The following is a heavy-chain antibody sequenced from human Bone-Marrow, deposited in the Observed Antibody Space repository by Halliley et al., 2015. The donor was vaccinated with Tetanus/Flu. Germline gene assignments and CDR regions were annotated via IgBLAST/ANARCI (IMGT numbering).Heavy chain of an antibody. Sequence: QLVQSGAEVKKPGSSVKVSCKASGGTFNNYAICWVRQAPGQGLEWMGGIISVFGTTNYAQKFQGRVTITADESTRTAYMELSSLTSEDTALYYCARAGKHQLLNPDYWGQGTLVTVSS. CDR3: ARAGKHQLLNPDY. CDR1: GGTFNNYA. CDR2: IISVFGTT. V-gene: IGHV1-69*01. J-gene: IGHJ4*02. D-gene: IGHD2-2*01.